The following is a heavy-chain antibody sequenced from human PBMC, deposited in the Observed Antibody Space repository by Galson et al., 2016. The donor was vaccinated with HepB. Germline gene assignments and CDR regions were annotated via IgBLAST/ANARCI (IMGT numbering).Heavy chain of an antibody. J-gene: IGHJ4*02. V-gene: IGHV3-30*03. CDR3: ARRHEYCPPVGCSVDY. D-gene: IGHD2/OR15-2a*01. CDR1: GFTFSGYG. CDR2: DSMDGRRK. Sequence: SLRLSCAASGFTFSGYGMHWVRQAPGKGLEWLAADSMDGRRKFYADSVKGRFTISRDNSNTMLFLQMSSLRTDDTAIYYCARRHEYCPPVGCSVDYWGQGTLVSVSS.